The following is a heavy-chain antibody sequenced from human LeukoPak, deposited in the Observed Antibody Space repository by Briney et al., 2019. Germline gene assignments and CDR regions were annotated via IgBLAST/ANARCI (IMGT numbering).Heavy chain of an antibody. CDR1: GGSISSYY. D-gene: IGHD3-10*01. Sequence: SETLSLTCTVSGGSISSYYWSWIRQLPGKGLEWIGYIYYSGSTNYNPSLKSRVTISVDTSKNQFSLKLSSVTAADTAVYYCARDRDDAFDIWGQGTMVTVSS. CDR3: ARDRDDAFDI. V-gene: IGHV4-59*01. CDR2: IYYSGST. J-gene: IGHJ3*02.